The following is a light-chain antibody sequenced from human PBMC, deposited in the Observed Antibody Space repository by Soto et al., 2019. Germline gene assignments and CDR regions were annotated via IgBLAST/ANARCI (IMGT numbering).Light chain of an antibody. CDR2: AAS. J-gene: IGKJ4*01. V-gene: IGKV1-6*01. CDR1: QGIRND. CDR3: LQDYNYTLT. Sequence: AIQMTQSPSSLSASVGDRVTITCRASQGIRNDLGWYQQKPGKAPKLLVYAASSLQSGVPSRFSGSGSGTDFTLTISSLQPEDFATYYCLQDYNYTLTFGGGTKVELK.